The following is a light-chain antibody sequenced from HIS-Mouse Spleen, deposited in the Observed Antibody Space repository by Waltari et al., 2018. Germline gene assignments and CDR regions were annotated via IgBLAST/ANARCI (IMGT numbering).Light chain of an antibody. CDR1: SLRSYY. CDR2: GKN. V-gene: IGLV3-19*01. Sequence: SSELTQDPAVSVALGQTVRITSQGDSLRSYYASWYQQKTGQGPVLVIYGKNNRPSGIPDRFSGSHSGNTASLTNTGAQAEDEADYYCNSRDSSGNHVVFGGGTKLTVL. J-gene: IGLJ2*01. CDR3: NSRDSSGNHVV.